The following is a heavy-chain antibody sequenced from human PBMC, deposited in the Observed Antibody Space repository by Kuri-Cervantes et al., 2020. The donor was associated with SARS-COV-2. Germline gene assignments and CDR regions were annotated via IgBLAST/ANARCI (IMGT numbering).Heavy chain of an antibody. V-gene: IGHV1-69*04. J-gene: IGHJ6*02. CDR3: ARVFDCSGGSCYRAYYYYYGMDV. CDR2: IIPILGIA. D-gene: IGHD2-15*01. Sequence: SVKVSCKASGGTFSSYVISWVRQAPGQGLEWMGRIIPILGIANYAQKFQGRVTITADKSTSTAYMELSSLRSEDTAVYYCARVFDCSGGSCYRAYYYYYGMDVWGQGTTGTVSS. CDR1: GGTFSSYV.